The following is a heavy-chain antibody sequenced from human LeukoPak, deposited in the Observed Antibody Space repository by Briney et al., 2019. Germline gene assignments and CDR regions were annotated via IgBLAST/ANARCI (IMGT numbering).Heavy chain of an antibody. V-gene: IGHV3-23*01. CDR2: ISASGVMT. D-gene: IGHD1-26*01. Sequence: GGSLRLSCAASGFTFTNYAMTWVRQAPGKGLEWVSSISASGVMTYYADSVKGRFTVSRDNSKNSLYLQMSSLTAADTAVYYCAKDRSIGTYYIFDHWGQGTLVTVSS. CDR1: GFTFTNYA. J-gene: IGHJ4*02. CDR3: AKDRSIGTYYIFDH.